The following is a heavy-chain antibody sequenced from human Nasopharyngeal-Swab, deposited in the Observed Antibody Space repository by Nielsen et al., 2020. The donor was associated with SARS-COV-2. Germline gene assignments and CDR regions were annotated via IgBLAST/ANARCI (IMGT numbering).Heavy chain of an antibody. V-gene: IGHV3-23*01. CDR2: ISARGGST. CDR1: GFTFSNYA. J-gene: IGHJ4*02. Sequence: GESLKISCAASGFTFSNYAMSWVRQAPGKGLEWVSAISARGGSTLFADSVKGRFTIYRDNSKNTLFLQVNSLRGEDTAIYYCARRGRDRFDANGYYYGRYFDYWGQGTLVTVSS. D-gene: IGHD3-22*01. CDR3: ARRGRDRFDANGYYYGRYFDY.